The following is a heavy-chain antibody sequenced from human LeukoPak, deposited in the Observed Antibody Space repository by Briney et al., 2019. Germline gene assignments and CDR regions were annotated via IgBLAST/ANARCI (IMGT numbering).Heavy chain of an antibody. CDR3: ARGPADIVVVPAAHDLYYFDY. J-gene: IGHJ4*02. Sequence: ASVKVSCKASGGTFSSYAISLVRQAPGQGLEWMGGIIPIFGTANYAQKFQGRVTITADKSTSTAYMELSSLRSEDTAVYYCARGPADIVVVPAAHDLYYFDYWGQGTLVTVSS. CDR1: GGTFSSYA. CDR2: IIPIFGTA. V-gene: IGHV1-69*06. D-gene: IGHD2-2*01.